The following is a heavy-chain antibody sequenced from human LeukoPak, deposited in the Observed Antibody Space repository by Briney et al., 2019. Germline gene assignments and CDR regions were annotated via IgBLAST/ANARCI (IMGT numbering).Heavy chain of an antibody. CDR1: GDSLHSHSLA. V-gene: IGHV6-1*01. CDR3: ARESGWYQTFDY. D-gene: IGHD6-19*01. CDR2: TYFRSNWYN. J-gene: IGHJ4*02. Sequence: QTLSLTCAISGDSLHSHSLAWKWIRQSPSRDLEWLGRTYFRSNWYNDYAVSVKSRITINPYSSKNQFSLQLNSGTPEDTAVYYCARESGWYQTFDYWGQGTLVTGSS.